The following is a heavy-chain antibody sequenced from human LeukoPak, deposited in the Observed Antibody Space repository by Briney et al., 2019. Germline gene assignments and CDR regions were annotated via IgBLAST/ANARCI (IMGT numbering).Heavy chain of an antibody. CDR1: GFTFSNAW. CDR2: ISSSGSTI. Sequence: PGGSLRLSCAASGFTFSNAWMSWVRQAPGKGLEWVSYISSSGSTIYYADSVKGRFTISRDNAKNSLYLQMNSLRAEDTAVYYCARNEGRWLHGDAFDIWGQGTMVTVSS. D-gene: IGHD5-24*01. V-gene: IGHV3-11*01. CDR3: ARNEGRWLHGDAFDI. J-gene: IGHJ3*02.